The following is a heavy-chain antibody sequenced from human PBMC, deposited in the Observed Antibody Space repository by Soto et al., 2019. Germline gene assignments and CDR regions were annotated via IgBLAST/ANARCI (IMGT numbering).Heavy chain of an antibody. V-gene: IGHV3-23*04. CDR1: GFTFSNAW. CDR3: ATEQAARYY. Sequence: EVQLVESGGGLVKPGGSLRLSCAVSGFTFSNAWMSWVRQAPGKGLEWVSGISGSGGSTYYADSVRGRFTISRDNSKNTLYLQMNSLRAEDTAVYYCATEQAARYYWGQGTLVTVSS. J-gene: IGHJ4*02. CDR2: ISGSGGST. D-gene: IGHD6-25*01.